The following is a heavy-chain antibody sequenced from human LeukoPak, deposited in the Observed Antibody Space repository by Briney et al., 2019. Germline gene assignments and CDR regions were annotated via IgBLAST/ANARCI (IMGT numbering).Heavy chain of an antibody. V-gene: IGHV1-18*01. Sequence: GASVKVSCKASGYTFTSYGITWVRQAPGQWLEWMGWISAYNGNTNFAQKLQGRVTMTTDTSTSTAYMELRSLRSDDTAVYYCAKDSDYGRLMDSWGQGTLVTVSS. D-gene: IGHD4-17*01. CDR1: GYTFTSYG. J-gene: IGHJ4*02. CDR3: AKDSDYGRLMDS. CDR2: ISAYNGNT.